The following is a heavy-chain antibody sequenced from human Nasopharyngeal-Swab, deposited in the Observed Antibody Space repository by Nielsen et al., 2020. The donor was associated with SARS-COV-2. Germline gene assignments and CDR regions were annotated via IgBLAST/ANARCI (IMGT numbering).Heavy chain of an antibody. CDR2: INTNTGNP. J-gene: IGHJ4*02. CDR1: GYTFTSYA. CDR3: ARLSWFGESIHYFDY. D-gene: IGHD3-10*01. V-gene: IGHV7-4-1*02. Sequence: ASVKVSCKASGYTFTSYAMNWVRQAPGQGLEWMGWINTNTGNPTYAQGFTGRFVFSLDTSVSTAYLQISSLKAEDTAVYYCARLSWFGESIHYFDYWGQGTLVTVSS.